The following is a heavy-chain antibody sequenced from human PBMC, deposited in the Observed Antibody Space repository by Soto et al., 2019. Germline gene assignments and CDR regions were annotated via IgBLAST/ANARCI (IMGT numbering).Heavy chain of an antibody. CDR1: GFTVSSNY. D-gene: IGHD5-12*01. CDR2: IYSGGST. J-gene: IGHJ3*02. CDR3: ARDGGYSGYDNAFDI. Sequence: PGGSLRLSCAASGFTVSSNYMSWVRQAPGKGLEWVSVIYSGGSTYCADSVKGRFTISRDNSKNTLYLQMNSLRAEDTAVYYCARDGGYSGYDNAFDIWGQGTMVTVSS. V-gene: IGHV3-66*01.